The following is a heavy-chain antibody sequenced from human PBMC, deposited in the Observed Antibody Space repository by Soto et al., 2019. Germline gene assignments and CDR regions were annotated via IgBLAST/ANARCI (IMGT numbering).Heavy chain of an antibody. CDR1: GFTFSSYA. D-gene: IGHD2-8*01. J-gene: IGHJ6*02. V-gene: IGHV3-30-3*01. CDR2: ISYDGSNK. CDR3: ARDAIVLMVYAIAAIGVYGMDV. Sequence: TGGSLRLSCAASGFTFSSYAMHWVRQAPGKGLEWVAVISYDGSNKYYADSVKGRFTISRDNSKNTLYLQMNSLRAEDTAVYYCARDAIVLMVYAIAAIGVYGMDVWGQGXTVTVSS.